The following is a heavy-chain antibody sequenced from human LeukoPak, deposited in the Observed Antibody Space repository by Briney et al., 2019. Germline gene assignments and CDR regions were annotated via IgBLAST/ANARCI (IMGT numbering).Heavy chain of an antibody. D-gene: IGHD3-10*01. CDR2: INPNSGGT. CDR3: ARDGGSGSYYYYGMDV. J-gene: IGHJ6*02. CDR1: GYTFTGYY. V-gene: IGHV1-2*04. Sequence: GASVKVSCKASGYTFTGYYMHWVRQAPGQGLEWMGWINPNSGGTNYAQKFQGWVTTTRDTSISTAYMELSRLRSDDTAVYYCARDGGSGSYYYYGMDVWGQGTTVTVSS.